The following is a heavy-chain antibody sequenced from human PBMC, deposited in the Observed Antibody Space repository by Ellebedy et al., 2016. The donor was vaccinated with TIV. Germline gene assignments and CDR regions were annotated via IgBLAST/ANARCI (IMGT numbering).Heavy chain of an antibody. Sequence: GESLKISCAASGFTFSSYWMSWVRQAPGKGLEWVANIKQDGSEKYYVDSVKGRFTISRDNAKNSLYLQMNSLRAEDTAVYYCARGGGDTGSTSRHYYYYYYMDVWGKGTTVTVSS. D-gene: IGHD2-2*01. CDR2: IKQDGSEK. J-gene: IGHJ6*03. CDR1: GFTFSSYW. V-gene: IGHV3-7*01. CDR3: ARGGGDTGSTSRHYYYYYYMDV.